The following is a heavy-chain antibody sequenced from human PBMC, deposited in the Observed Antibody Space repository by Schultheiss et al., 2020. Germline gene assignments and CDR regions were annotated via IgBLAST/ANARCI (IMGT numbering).Heavy chain of an antibody. CDR2: IIPIFGTA. CDR1: GGTFSSYA. CDR3: ARDLYYDSSGYGAFDI. V-gene: IGHV1-69*06. Sequence: SVKVSCKASGGTFSSYAISWVRQAPGQGLEWMGGIIPIFGTANYAQKFQGRVTITADKSTSTAYMELSSLRSEDTAVYYCARDLYYDSSGYGAFDIWGQGTTVNVSS. J-gene: IGHJ3*02. D-gene: IGHD3-22*01.